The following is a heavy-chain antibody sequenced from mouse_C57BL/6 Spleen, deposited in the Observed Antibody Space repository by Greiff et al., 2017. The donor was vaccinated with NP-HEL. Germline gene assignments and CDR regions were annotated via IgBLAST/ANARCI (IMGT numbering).Heavy chain of an antibody. D-gene: IGHD2-5*01. CDR3: ARWRTIVNYYAMDY. CDR1: GYTFTSYW. Sequence: QVQLQQPGAELVKPGASVKMSCKASGYTFTSYWITWVKQRPGQGLEWIGDIYPGSGSTNYNEKFKSKATLTVDTSSSTAYMQLSSLTSEDSAVYYCARWRTIVNYYAMDYWGQGTSVTVSS. V-gene: IGHV1-55*01. CDR2: IYPGSGST. J-gene: IGHJ4*01.